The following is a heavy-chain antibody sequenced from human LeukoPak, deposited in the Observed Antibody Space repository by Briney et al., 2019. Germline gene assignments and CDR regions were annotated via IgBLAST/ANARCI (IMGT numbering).Heavy chain of an antibody. D-gene: IGHD4-23*01. CDR3: ARDSGGGVNDCFDF. J-gene: IGHJ4*02. CDR1: GGSISNRNYF. CDR2: IYYSGTT. V-gene: IGHV4-39*07. Sequence: SETLSLTCTVSGGSISNRNYFWGRIRQPPGKGLEWIGIIYYSGTTYYNPSLKSRVAISVDTSNKQFSLNLSSVTAADTAVYYCARDSGGGVNDCFDFWGQGTLVTVSS.